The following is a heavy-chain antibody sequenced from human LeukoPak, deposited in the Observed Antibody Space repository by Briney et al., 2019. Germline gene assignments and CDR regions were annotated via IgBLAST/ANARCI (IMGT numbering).Heavy chain of an antibody. CDR1: GYTFTRFY. D-gene: IGHD2-15*01. J-gene: IGHJ3*02. CDR3: ATSRTCSGGSCYPYDAFDI. Sequence: ASVKVSCKASGYTFTRFYIHWVRQAPGQGLEWMGIINPSGDSTNYAQKFQGRVTMTRDMSTSTVYMELSSLRSEDTAVYYCATSRTCSGGSCYPYDAFDIWGQGTMVTVSS. CDR2: INPSGDST. V-gene: IGHV1-46*01.